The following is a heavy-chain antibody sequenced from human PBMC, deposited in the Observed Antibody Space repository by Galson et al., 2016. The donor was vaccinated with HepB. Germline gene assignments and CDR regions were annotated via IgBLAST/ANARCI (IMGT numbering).Heavy chain of an antibody. D-gene: IGHD6-13*01. CDR1: PYSFSGYW. CDR3: ARHDSSTWYSAFDI. V-gene: IGHV5-10-1*01. J-gene: IGHJ3*02. CDR2: IDPSDSNI. Sequence: QSGAEVKKPGESLKISCKGSPYSFSGYWIGWVRQMPGKGLEWMGRIDPSDSNINYSPSFQGHVTISTDKSISTASLQWSSLKASDTAMYYCARHDSSTWYSAFDIWGQGTMVTVSS.